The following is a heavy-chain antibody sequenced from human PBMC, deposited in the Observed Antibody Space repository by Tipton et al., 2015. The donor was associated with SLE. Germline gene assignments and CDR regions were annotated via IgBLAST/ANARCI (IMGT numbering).Heavy chain of an antibody. CDR1: GYTFTSYG. CDR2: ISVYNGNT. V-gene: IGHV1-18*01. J-gene: IGHJ6*03. D-gene: IGHD6-13*01. CDR3: ARDQRIAAVGYYYMDV. Sequence: QLVQSGVEVKKPGASVKVSCKASGYTFTSYGISWVRQAPGQGLEWMGWISVYNGNTNYAQKLQGRVTMTTDTSTSTAYMELRSLRSDDTAVYDCARDQRIAAVGYYYMDVWGKGTTVTVSS.